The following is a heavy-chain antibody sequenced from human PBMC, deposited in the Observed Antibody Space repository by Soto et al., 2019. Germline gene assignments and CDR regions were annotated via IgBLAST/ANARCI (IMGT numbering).Heavy chain of an antibody. Sequence: QGQLQESGPGLVRPSETLSLTCTVSGASITSYYWSWIRQSSGKGLEWIGYIHYSGSTNYNPSLESRVTRSIDTSESQFSLRLRSVTAADTAVYYCARLDYYYYLDVWGKGTAVTVSS. CDR2: IHYSGST. CDR1: GASITSYY. J-gene: IGHJ6*03. CDR3: ARLDYYYYLDV. V-gene: IGHV4-59*12.